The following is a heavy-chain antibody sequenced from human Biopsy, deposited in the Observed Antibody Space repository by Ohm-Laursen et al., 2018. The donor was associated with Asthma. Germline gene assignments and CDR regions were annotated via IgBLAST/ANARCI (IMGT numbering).Heavy chain of an antibody. J-gene: IGHJ4*02. Sequence: TLSLTCLVSADSISSNNFYWGWIRQPPGKGLEWIATISYTGSTYYNPSLKSRVTISVDTSKNQFSLKLSSVTAADTAVYYCARHWDWGSFFDYWGQGTPVTVSS. D-gene: IGHD7-27*01. V-gene: IGHV4-39*01. CDR2: ISYTGST. CDR3: ARHWDWGSFFDY. CDR1: ADSISSNNFY.